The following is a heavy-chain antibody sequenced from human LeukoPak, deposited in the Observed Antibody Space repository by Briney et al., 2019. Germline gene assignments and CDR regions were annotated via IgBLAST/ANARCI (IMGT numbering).Heavy chain of an antibody. V-gene: IGHV3-30-3*01. Sequence: PGKSLRLSCAASGFSFRTYTMHWVRQAPGKGLEWVAVISRDVNLQFYADSVKGRLTISRDNSKDTLYLQLNSLTPDDTAVYYCTRDCRSFDDFDCWGHGTLVTVSS. J-gene: IGHJ4*01. CDR1: GFSFRTYT. CDR3: TRDCRSFDDFDC. D-gene: IGHD2-2*01. CDR2: ISRDVNLQ.